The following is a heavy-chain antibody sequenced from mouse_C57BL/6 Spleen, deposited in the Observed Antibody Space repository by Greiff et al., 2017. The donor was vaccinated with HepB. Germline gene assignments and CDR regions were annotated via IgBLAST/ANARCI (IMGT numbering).Heavy chain of an antibody. J-gene: IGHJ4*01. CDR3: ARSRTTVVLPDYAMDY. CDR2: IYPGDGDT. CDR1: GYAFSSSW. V-gene: IGHV1-82*01. D-gene: IGHD1-1*01. Sequence: QVQLQQSGPELVKPGASVKISCKASGYAFSSSWMNWVKQRPGKGLEWIGRIYPGDGDTNYNGKFKGKATLAADKSSSTAYMQLSSLTSEDSAVYFCARSRTTVVLPDYAMDYWGQGTSVTVAS.